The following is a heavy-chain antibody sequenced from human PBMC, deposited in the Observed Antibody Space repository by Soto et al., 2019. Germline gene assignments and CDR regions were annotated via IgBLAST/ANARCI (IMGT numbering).Heavy chain of an antibody. V-gene: IGHV3-11*06. Sequence: QVQLVESGGGLVKPGGSLRLSCATSGFTFSDYYMSWIRQAPGKGLEFVSYISPKGTYRTYADSVKGRFTISRDNAKNSLYLLVNSLRAEDTAVYYCSRGGGGGLFDLWGQGTFVTVSS. CDR3: SRGGGGGLFDL. CDR2: ISPKGTYR. D-gene: IGHD2-21*01. J-gene: IGHJ5*02. CDR1: GFTFSDYY.